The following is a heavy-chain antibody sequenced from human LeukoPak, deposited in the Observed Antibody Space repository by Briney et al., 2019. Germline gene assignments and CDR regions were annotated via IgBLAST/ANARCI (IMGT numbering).Heavy chain of an antibody. V-gene: IGHV3-23*01. D-gene: IGHD3-16*01. J-gene: IGHJ4*02. CDR1: GFIFRNYA. CDR3: AKASWVSNVDAVL. CDR2: LRGDGET. Sequence: GGSLRLSCAASGFIFRNYAMSWVRQGPARGLEWVSSLRGDGETFYADSVKGRFALSRDDSRNTVYLQLNNLRVEDTAIYYCAKASWVSNVDAVLWGQGTLVTVSS.